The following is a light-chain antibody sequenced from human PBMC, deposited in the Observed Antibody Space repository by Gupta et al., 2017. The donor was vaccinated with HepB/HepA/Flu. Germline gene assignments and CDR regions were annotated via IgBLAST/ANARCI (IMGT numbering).Light chain of an antibody. Sequence: EIVLTQSPATLSLSPGERATLSCRASQSVSSYLAWYQQKPGQAPRLLIYDASNRATGIPARFSGSGSGTDFTLTISSLEPKDFAVYYCQQRSNCPITFGQGTLLEIK. CDR2: DAS. CDR3: QQRSNCPIT. V-gene: IGKV3-11*01. CDR1: QSVSSY. J-gene: IGKJ5*01.